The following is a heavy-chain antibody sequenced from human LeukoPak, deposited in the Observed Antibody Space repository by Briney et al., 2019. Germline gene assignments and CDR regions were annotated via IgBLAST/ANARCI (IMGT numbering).Heavy chain of an antibody. Sequence: RTSETLSLTCTVSGGSISSGSYYGSWIRQPAGKGLEWIGRIYTSGSTNYNPSLKSRVTISVDTSKNQFSLKLSSVTAADTAVYYCAVLDYYGSGSYLSDGYYYYGMDVWGQGTTVTVSS. CDR1: GGSISSGSYY. J-gene: IGHJ6*02. CDR3: AVLDYYGSGSYLSDGYYYYGMDV. V-gene: IGHV4-61*02. CDR2: IYTSGST. D-gene: IGHD3-10*01.